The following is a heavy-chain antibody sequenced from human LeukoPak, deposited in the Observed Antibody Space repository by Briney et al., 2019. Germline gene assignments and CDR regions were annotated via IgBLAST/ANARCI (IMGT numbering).Heavy chain of an antibody. CDR3: ARIRYCSGGSCS. CDR2: INHSGST. D-gene: IGHD2-15*01. CDR1: GGSFSGYY. J-gene: IGHJ5*02. Sequence: SETLSLTCAVYGGSFSGYYWSWIRQPPGKGLEWIGEINHSGSTNYNPSPKSRVTISVDTSKNRFSLKLNSVTAADTAVYYCARIRYCSGGSCSWGQGTLVTVSS. V-gene: IGHV4-34*01.